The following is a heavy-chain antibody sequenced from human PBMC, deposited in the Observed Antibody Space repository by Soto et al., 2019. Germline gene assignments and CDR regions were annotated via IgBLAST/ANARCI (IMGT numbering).Heavy chain of an antibody. V-gene: IGHV4-31*03. D-gene: IGHD5-18*01. Sequence: QVQLQESGPRLVKPSQTLSLTCTVSGGSINSGGYCWSWIRQHPGKGLDWIGCISYGGSTSYNPAPKRRITISVDTAKNQFPLKLTPVTAAETAVYYCSRGILVWGQGALITVSS. CDR2: ISYGGST. J-gene: IGHJ4*02. CDR1: GGSINSGGYC. CDR3: SRGILV.